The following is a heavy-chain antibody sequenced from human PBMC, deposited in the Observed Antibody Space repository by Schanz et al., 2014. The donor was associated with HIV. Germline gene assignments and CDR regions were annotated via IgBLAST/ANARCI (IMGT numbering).Heavy chain of an antibody. V-gene: IGHV3-11*04. Sequence: QVQLVESGGGLVKPGGSLRLSCAVSGFTFSDYYMGWIRQAPGKGLEWVSHITNGANTIYYAASVKGRFTISRDNSKNTLYLQMNSLRAEDTAVYYCARAGVTDLFDHWGQGTLVTVSS. D-gene: IGHD2-21*02. CDR2: ITNGANTI. J-gene: IGHJ4*02. CDR3: ARAGVTDLFDH. CDR1: GFTFSDYY.